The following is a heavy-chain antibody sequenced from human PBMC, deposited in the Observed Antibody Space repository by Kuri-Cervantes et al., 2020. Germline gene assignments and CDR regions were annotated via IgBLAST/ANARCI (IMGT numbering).Heavy chain of an antibody. CDR2: ISYDGSNK. CDR3: AREGRDYYDSSGFYDY. Sequence: GESLKISCAASGFTFSNCDMHWVRQVTGKGLEWVAVISYDGSNKYYADSVKGRFTISRDNSKNTLYLQMNSLRAEDTAVYYCAREGRDYYDSSGFYDYWGQGTLVTVSS. D-gene: IGHD3-22*01. CDR1: GFTFSNCD. V-gene: IGHV3-30*03. J-gene: IGHJ4*02.